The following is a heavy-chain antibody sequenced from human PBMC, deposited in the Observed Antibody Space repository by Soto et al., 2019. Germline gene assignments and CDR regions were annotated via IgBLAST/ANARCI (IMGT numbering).Heavy chain of an antibody. Sequence: GASVKASCKASGYTFTSYGISWVRQAPGQGLEWMGWISAYNGNTNYAQKLQGRVTMTTDTSTSTAYMELSSLRSEDTAVYYCARDHVAGTSVYWGQGTLVTVSS. CDR2: ISAYNGNT. J-gene: IGHJ4*02. D-gene: IGHD6-19*01. V-gene: IGHV1-18*01. CDR1: GYTFTSYG. CDR3: ARDHVAGTSVY.